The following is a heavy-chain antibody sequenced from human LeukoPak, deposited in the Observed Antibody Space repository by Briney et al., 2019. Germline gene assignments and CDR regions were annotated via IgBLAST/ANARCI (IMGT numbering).Heavy chain of an antibody. J-gene: IGHJ4*02. CDR1: GFSFSNYP. D-gene: IGHD6-13*01. Sequence: GGSLRLSCAASGFSFSNYPMHWVRQAPGKGLEWVAVISYDGSNKYYADSVKGRFTISRDNSKNTLYLQMNSLRAEDTAVYYCASGHSRLIAAVSINYWGRGTLVTVSS. V-gene: IGHV3-30-3*01. CDR2: ISYDGSNK. CDR3: ASGHSRLIAAVSINY.